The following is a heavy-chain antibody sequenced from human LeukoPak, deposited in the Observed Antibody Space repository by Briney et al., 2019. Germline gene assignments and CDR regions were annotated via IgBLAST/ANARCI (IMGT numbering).Heavy chain of an antibody. CDR3: PTRKSI. J-gene: IGHJ4*02. CDR1: GFNFSSAW. V-gene: IGHV3-15*05. D-gene: IGHD2-21*01. Sequence: PGGSLRLSCAASGFNFSSAWMTWVRQAPGKGLEWVGRIKNKTEGGTTDYAAPVKGRFTISRDDSANMLYLQMNSLKIEDTAVYYCPTRKSIWGQGTLVTVSS. CDR2: IKNKTEGGTT.